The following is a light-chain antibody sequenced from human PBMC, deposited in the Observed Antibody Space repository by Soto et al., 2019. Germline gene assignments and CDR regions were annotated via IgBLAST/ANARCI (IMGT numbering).Light chain of an antibody. CDR2: ATS. CDR3: QQSFNTPS. CDR1: QTVSSY. Sequence: DIQMTQSPSSLLASVGDRANITGRASQTVSSYLNWYPQKPGTVPKLLIYATSNLQSGVPSRLSGRGFGTVFTIPISSLEPEDFATYYCQQSFNTPSFGQGTRLEIK. J-gene: IGKJ5*01. V-gene: IGKV1-39*01.